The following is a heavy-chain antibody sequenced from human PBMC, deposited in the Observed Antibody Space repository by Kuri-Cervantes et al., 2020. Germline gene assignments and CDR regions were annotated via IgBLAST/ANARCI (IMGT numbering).Heavy chain of an antibody. V-gene: IGHV4-59*01. Sequence: GSLRLSCTVSGGSISSYYWSWIRQPPGEGLEWIGYIYYSGSTNYNPSLKSRVTISVDTSKNQFSLKLSSVTAADTAVYYCARLKKNYYYYYYMDVWGKGTTVTVSS. CDR2: IYYSGST. CDR1: GGSISSYY. J-gene: IGHJ6*03. CDR3: ARLKKNYYYYYYMDV.